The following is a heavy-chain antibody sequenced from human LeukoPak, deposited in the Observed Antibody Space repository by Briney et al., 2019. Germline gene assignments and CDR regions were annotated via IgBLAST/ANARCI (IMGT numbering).Heavy chain of an antibody. CDR1: GFTFSQNG. J-gene: IGHJ1*01. D-gene: IGHD6-19*01. CDR3: AKDADQEQWLVPEYFQH. CDR2: IEYDGSDK. Sequence: GGSLRLSCAASGFTFSQNGMHWVRQAPGKGLEWMAFIEYDGSDKYFADSVKGRFTISRDNSKNTLYLQMNSLRAEDTAVYYCAKDADQEQWLVPEYFQHWGQGTLVTVSS. V-gene: IGHV3-30*02.